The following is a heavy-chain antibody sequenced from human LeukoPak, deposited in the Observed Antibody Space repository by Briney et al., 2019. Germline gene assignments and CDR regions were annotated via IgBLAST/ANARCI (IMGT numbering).Heavy chain of an antibody. CDR2: IYRSGST. CDR3: ARDNYYDSSGPSYAFDI. D-gene: IGHD3-22*01. CDR1: GGSINITNYY. V-gene: IGHV4-39*02. J-gene: IGHJ3*02. Sequence: SETLSLTCSVSGGSINITNYYWGWIRQPPGMGLEWIGSIYRSGSTYYNPSLKSRVTISVDTAKKQFSLKLSSVTAADTAVYYCARDNYYDSSGPSYAFDIWGQGTMVTVSS.